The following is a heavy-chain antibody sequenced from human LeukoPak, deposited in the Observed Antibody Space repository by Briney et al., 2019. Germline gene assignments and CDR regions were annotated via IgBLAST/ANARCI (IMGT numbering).Heavy chain of an antibody. D-gene: IGHD3-16*01. CDR2: GYYSGST. J-gene: IGHJ4*02. CDR1: GGSISTYK. V-gene: IGHV4-59*01. Sequence: SETLSLTCTVSGGSISTYKWNWIRQPPGKGLEGIGYGYYSGSTNYNPSLNSRVTISVDTSKNQVSLILSSVTAADTAVYYCARSFGDYWYWGQGTLVTVSS. CDR3: ARSFGDYWY.